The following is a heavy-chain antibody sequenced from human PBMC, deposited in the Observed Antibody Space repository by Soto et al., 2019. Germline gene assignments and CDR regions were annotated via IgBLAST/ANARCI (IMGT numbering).Heavy chain of an antibody. CDR1: GGSVSSGSYY. CDR3: ARVRAMTTVTTYYYYGMDV. CDR2: IYYSGST. V-gene: IGHV4-61*01. J-gene: IGHJ6*02. Sequence: SETLSLTCTVSGGSVSSGSYYWSWIRQPPGKGLEWIGYIYYSGSTNYNPSLKSRVTISVDTSKNQFSLKLSSVTAADTAVYYCARVRAMTTVTTYYYYGMDVWGQGTTVTVSS. D-gene: IGHD4-4*01.